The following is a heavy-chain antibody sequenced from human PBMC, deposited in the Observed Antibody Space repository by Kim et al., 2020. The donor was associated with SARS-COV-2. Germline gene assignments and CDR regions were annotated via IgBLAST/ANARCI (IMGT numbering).Heavy chain of an antibody. V-gene: IGHV4-39*07. J-gene: IGHJ5*02. Sequence: SETLSLTCSVSGGSISSSTYYWAWIRQPPGKGLEWIGSTYYSGSTYYNPSLKSRVTISVDTSKNQFSLKLSSVTAADTAVYYCARVDPGGNWFDPWGQGTLVTVSS. D-gene: IGHD3-16*01. CDR3: ARVDPGGNWFDP. CDR2: TYYSGST. CDR1: GGSISSSTYY.